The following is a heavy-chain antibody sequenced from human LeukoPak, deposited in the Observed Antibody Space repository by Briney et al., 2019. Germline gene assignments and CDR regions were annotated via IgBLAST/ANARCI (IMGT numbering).Heavy chain of an antibody. D-gene: IGHD4-17*01. V-gene: IGHV1-18*01. CDR3: ARVPYGDYPFDY. J-gene: IGHJ4*02. CDR2: ISAYNGNR. Sequence: ASVKVACKASGYTFTSYGISWVRQAPGQGLEWMGWISAYNGNRNYAQKLQGKVTMTTDTSTSLAFMELRSLTSDDTAVYYCARVPYGDYPFDYWGQGTLVTVSS. CDR1: GYTFTSYG.